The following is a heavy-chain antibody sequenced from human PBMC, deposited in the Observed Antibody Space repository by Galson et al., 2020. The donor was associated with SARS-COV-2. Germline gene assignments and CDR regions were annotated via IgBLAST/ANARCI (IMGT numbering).Heavy chain of an antibody. J-gene: IGHJ6*02. CDR3: ARAPSVDTAMVSFYYGMDV. CDR2: IYTSGST. V-gene: IGHV4-61*02. Sequence: LSLTCTVSGGSISSGSYYWSWIRQPAGKGLEWIGRIYTSGSTNYNPSLKSRVTISVDTSKNQFSLKLSSVTAADTAVYYCARAPSVDTAMVSFYYGMDVWGQGTTVTVSS. D-gene: IGHD5-18*01. CDR1: GGSISSGSYY.